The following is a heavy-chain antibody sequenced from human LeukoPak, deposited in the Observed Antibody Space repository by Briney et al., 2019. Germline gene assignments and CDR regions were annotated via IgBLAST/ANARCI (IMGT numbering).Heavy chain of an antibody. Sequence: GGSLRLSCAASGFTFSSYWMHWVRQAPGKGLEWVSVIYSGGSTYYADSVKGRFTISRDNAKNTVYLQMNSLRAEDTAVYYCVSFYETYWGRGTLVAVSS. D-gene: IGHD2/OR15-2a*01. CDR3: VSFYETY. CDR1: GFTFSSYW. V-gene: IGHV3-66*01. CDR2: IYSGGST. J-gene: IGHJ4*02.